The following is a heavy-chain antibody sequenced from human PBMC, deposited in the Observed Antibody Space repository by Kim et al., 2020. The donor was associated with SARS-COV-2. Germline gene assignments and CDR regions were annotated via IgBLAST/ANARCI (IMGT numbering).Heavy chain of an antibody. D-gene: IGHD5-18*01. V-gene: IGHV1-69*13. Sequence: SVKVSCKASGGTFSSYAISWVRQAPGQGLEWMGGIIPIFGTANYAQKFQGRVTITADESTSTAYMELSSLRSEDTAVYYCAREPTAMVQTHLDYWGQGTLVTVSS. CDR1: GGTFSSYA. CDR2: IIPIFGTA. J-gene: IGHJ4*02. CDR3: AREPTAMVQTHLDY.